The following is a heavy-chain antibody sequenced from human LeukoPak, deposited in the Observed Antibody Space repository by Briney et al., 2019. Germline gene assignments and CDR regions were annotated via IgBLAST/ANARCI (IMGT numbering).Heavy chain of an antibody. V-gene: IGHV3-64*01. CDR1: GFSFTNYA. Sequence: GGSLRLSCEASGFSFTNYAMHWVRQAPGQGLEYVSAIISDGDSTYYANSVKGRFTISRDDSKNTLYLQMGSLRAEDMAVYYCARGYYDSSGYSANSFHIWGQGTMVTVSS. J-gene: IGHJ3*02. CDR3: ARGYYDSSGYSANSFHI. CDR2: IISDGDST. D-gene: IGHD3-22*01.